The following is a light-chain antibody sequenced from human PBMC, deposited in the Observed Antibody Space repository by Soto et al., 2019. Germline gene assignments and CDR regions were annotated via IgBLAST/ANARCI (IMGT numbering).Light chain of an antibody. Sequence: QSALTQPASVSGSPGQSITISCTGTSSDVGGSKYVSWYQQHPGKAPKLIIYDVTSRPSGVSNRFSGSKSGNTASLTISGXXXDDEADYYCGSYTSSNTLAFGGGTKVTVL. CDR1: SSDVGGSKY. J-gene: IGLJ2*01. CDR2: DVT. CDR3: GSYTSSNTLA. V-gene: IGLV2-14*01.